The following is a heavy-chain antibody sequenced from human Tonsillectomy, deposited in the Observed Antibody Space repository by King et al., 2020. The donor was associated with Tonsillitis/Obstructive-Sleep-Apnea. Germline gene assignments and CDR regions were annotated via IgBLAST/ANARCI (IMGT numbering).Heavy chain of an antibody. D-gene: IGHD2-15*01. V-gene: IGHV3-72*01. Sequence: VQLVESGGGLVQPGGSLRLSCAASGFTLSDHYVEWVRQGPGKGLEWVGRSRNKANDYTTMYAASVEGRFTLSRDDSKNSLDLQMNSLRTEDTAVYYCANVTNRPARGIPHCRASDIWGKGTTVTVS. CDR3: ANVTNRPARGIPHCRASDI. CDR2: SRNKANDYTT. J-gene: IGHJ6*03. CDR1: GFTLSDHY.